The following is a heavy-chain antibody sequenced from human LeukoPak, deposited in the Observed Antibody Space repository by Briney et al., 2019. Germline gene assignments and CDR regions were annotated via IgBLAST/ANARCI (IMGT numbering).Heavy chain of an antibody. D-gene: IGHD2-15*01. Sequence: QSGGSLRLSCAASGFTFTTYAMIWVRRAPGKGLEWVSTISGSGDATYYADSVKGRFTISRDNAKNSLYLQMNSLRAEDTAVYYCARDSLVVAATYYFDYWGQGTLVTVSS. J-gene: IGHJ4*02. CDR1: GFTFTTYA. CDR3: ARDSLVVAATYYFDY. CDR2: ISGSGDAT. V-gene: IGHV3-23*01.